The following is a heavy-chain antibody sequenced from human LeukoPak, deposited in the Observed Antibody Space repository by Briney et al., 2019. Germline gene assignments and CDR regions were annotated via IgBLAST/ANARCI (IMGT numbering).Heavy chain of an antibody. CDR1: GFTFSSYW. J-gene: IGHJ4*02. CDR2: VNSDGTST. V-gene: IGHV3-74*01. Sequence: PGGSLRLSCTASGFTFSSYWMHWVRQAPGKGLVWVSRVNSDGTSTSYADSVTGRFTISRDNSKNTLYLQMGSLRAEDMAVYYCAREKYSSSWYLGGGYFDYWGQGTLVTVSS. CDR3: AREKYSSSWYLGGGYFDY. D-gene: IGHD6-13*01.